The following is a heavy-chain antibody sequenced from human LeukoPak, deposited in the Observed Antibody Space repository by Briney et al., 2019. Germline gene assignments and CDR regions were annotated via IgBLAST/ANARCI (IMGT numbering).Heavy chain of an antibody. Sequence: GGSLRLSCAASGFTFSSYAMSWVRQAPGKGLEWVSAISGSGGSTYYADSVKGRFTISRDNSKNTLYLQMNSLRAEDTAVYYCARSRHGRLGYYFDYWGQGTLVTVSS. CDR2: ISGSGGST. CDR1: GFTFSSYA. D-gene: IGHD2-15*01. J-gene: IGHJ4*02. CDR3: ARSRHGRLGYYFDY. V-gene: IGHV3-23*01.